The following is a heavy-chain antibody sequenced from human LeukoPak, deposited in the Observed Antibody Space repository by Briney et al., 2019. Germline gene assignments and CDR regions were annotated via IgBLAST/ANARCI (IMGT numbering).Heavy chain of an antibody. V-gene: IGHV3-53*01. CDR1: GFTVSKNY. J-gene: IGHJ4*02. D-gene: IGHD6-6*01. CDR3: ARDKYSSSSWDSEHGGALDY. CDR2: IYSAGST. Sequence: QPGGSLRLSCAASGFTVSKNYYMNWVRQAPGKGLEWVSVIYSAGSTYYADSVKGRFTISRDNAKNTLYLQMNSLRAEDTAVYYCARDKYSSSSWDSEHGGALDYWGQGTLVTVSS.